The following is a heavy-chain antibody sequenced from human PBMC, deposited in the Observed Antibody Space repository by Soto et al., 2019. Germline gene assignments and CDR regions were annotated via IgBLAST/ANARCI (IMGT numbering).Heavy chain of an antibody. CDR2: IGPTANT. Sequence: EVHLLESGGGLVQPGGSLILSCAASGFPFSTSGILWLRQPPGEGLEWVSAIGPTANTNYRDSVKGRFTISRDNSRNTVFLQMRALRPEDTALYYCAIARHCSSAACPAAEWGQGTLITVSS. J-gene: IGHJ4*02. V-gene: IGHV3-23*05. CDR3: AIARHCSSAACPAAE. D-gene: IGHD2-2*01. CDR1: GFPFSTSG.